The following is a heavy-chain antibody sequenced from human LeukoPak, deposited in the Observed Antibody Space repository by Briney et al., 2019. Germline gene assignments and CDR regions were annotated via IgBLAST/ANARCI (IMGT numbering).Heavy chain of an antibody. CDR3: AALYTTNGIYNWYFDL. CDR2: IYYTGKT. CDR1: GGSINSGSYY. V-gene: IGHV4-39*01. D-gene: IGHD2-2*02. J-gene: IGHJ2*01. Sequence: SETLSLTCTVSGGSINSGSYYWGWLRQPPGKGLEWIGSIYYTGKTYYNPSLKSRATMSVDTSKNHFSLTLSSVTAADTAVYYCAALYTTNGIYNWYFDLWGRGTLVTVSS.